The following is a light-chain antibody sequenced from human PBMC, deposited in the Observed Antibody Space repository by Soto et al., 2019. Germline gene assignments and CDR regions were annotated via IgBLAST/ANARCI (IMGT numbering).Light chain of an antibody. CDR3: KQYYSYPIT. CDR2: DAS. J-gene: IGKJ5*01. CDR1: QSISSW. V-gene: IGKV1-5*01. Sequence: DIQMPQSRSTLSASVGERFPITWRASQSISSWLAWYQQKPGKANKLLIYDASNLESGVPSRFSGGGAGTDFTLTISCLQSEEFATYYCKQYYSYPITVGDGTRLEI.